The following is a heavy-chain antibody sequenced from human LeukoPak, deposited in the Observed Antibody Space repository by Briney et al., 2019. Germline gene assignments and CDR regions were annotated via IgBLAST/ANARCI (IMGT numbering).Heavy chain of an antibody. Sequence: GGSLRLSCAASGFTLSSYAMTWDRQAPGKGLEWVSAIGYSAGDTYYADSVKGRFTISRDNSMNTLYLQMSSLRADDTALYYCAKDDDGHHHGVDHWGQGTLVTVSS. CDR2: IGYSAGDT. CDR3: AKDDDGHHHGVDH. D-gene: IGHD4-17*01. J-gene: IGHJ4*02. V-gene: IGHV3-23*01. CDR1: GFTLSSYA.